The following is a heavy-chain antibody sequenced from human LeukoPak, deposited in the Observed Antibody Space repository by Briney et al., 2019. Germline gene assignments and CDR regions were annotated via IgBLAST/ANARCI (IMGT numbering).Heavy chain of an antibody. D-gene: IGHD3-16*02. Sequence: PGGSLRLSCAASGFTFSSYWMSGVRQAPGKGLEWVANIKQDGSEKYYVDSVKGRFTISRENAKNSLYLQMNSLRAEDMAIYYCARHRRGVIYDAFDIWGQGTMVTVSS. V-gene: IGHV3-7*01. J-gene: IGHJ3*02. CDR3: ARHRRGVIYDAFDI. CDR2: IKQDGSEK. CDR1: GFTFSSYW.